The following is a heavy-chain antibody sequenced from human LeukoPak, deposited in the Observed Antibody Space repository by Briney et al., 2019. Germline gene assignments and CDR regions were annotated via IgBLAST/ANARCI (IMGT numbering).Heavy chain of an antibody. CDR1: GYTFTSYY. CDR2: INPSGGSK. Sequence: AAVKVSCKASGYTFTSYYMHWVRQAPGQGREWMGRINPSGGSKSYAQKFQGRVTMTRDTSTSTVYMELSSLRSEDTAVYYCARSYDSSGYRGPAFDYWGRGTLVTVSS. J-gene: IGHJ4*02. V-gene: IGHV1-46*01. CDR3: ARSYDSSGYRGPAFDY. D-gene: IGHD3-22*01.